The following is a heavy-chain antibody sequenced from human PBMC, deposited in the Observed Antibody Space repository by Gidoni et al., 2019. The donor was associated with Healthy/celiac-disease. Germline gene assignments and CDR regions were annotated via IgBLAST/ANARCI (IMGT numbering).Heavy chain of an antibody. CDR3: AKAVPDIVATIRGFDY. D-gene: IGHD5-12*01. V-gene: IGHV3-23*01. J-gene: IGHJ4*02. Sequence: EVQLLESGGGLVQPGGSLRLSCAASGFTFSSDAMSWVRQAPGKGLEWVSAISGSGGSTYYADAVKGRFTISRDNSKNTLYLQMNSLRAEDTAVYYCAKAVPDIVATIRGFDYWGQGTLVTVSS. CDR2: ISGSGGST. CDR1: GFTFSSDA.